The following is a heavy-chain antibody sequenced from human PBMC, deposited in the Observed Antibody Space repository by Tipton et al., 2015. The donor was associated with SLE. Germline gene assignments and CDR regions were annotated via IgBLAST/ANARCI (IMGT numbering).Heavy chain of an antibody. CDR1: GYSISSGYY. V-gene: IGHV4-38-2*02. J-gene: IGHJ3*02. CDR3: ARVKNYDFWSGWAAFDI. Sequence: LRLSCTVSGYSISSGYYWGWIRQPPGKGLEWIGSIYHSGSTYHNPSLKSRVTISVDTSKNQFSLKLSSVTAADTAVYYCARVKNYDFWSGWAAFDIWGQGTMVTVSS. D-gene: IGHD3-3*01. CDR2: IYHSGST.